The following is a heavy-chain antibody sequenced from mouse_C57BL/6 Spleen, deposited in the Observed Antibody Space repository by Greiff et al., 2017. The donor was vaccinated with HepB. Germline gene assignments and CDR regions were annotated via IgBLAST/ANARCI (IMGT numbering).Heavy chain of an antibody. Sequence: EVHLVESGPELVKPGASVKISCKASGYSFTDYNMNWVKQSNGKSLEWIGVINPNYGTTSYNQKFKGKATLTVDQSSSTAYMQLNSLTAEDSAVYYCAPLYGSSYSAWFAYWGQGTLVTVSA. D-gene: IGHD1-1*01. J-gene: IGHJ3*01. V-gene: IGHV1-39*01. CDR2: INPNYGTT. CDR1: GYSFTDYN. CDR3: APLYGSSYSAWFAY.